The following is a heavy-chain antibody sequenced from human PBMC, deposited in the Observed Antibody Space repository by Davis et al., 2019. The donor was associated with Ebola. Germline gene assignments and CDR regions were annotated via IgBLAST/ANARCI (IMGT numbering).Heavy chain of an antibody. Sequence: SETLSLTCTVSGDSISPYFWNWIRQPPGKGLEWIGSIYFSGSTNYNPSLKSRVTISVDTSKNQFSLKLTSVTAADTAVYYCASFTFGRGGYWGQGTLVNVSS. J-gene: IGHJ4*02. D-gene: IGHD3-16*01. CDR2: IYFSGST. CDR1: GDSISPYF. CDR3: ASFTFGRGGY. V-gene: IGHV4-59*12.